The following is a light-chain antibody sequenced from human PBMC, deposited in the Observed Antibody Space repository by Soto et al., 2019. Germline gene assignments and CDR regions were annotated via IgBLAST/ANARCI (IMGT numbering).Light chain of an antibody. V-gene: IGLV2-14*01. Sequence: QLVLTQPASVSGSPGQSITISCTGTSSDVGGYNYVSWYQQHPGKAPKLMIYEVSNRPSGVSNRFSGSKSGNTASLTISGLQAEDEADYYCSSYTSSGTLVFGGGTKLTVL. CDR1: SSDVGGYNY. CDR2: EVS. J-gene: IGLJ2*01. CDR3: SSYTSSGTLV.